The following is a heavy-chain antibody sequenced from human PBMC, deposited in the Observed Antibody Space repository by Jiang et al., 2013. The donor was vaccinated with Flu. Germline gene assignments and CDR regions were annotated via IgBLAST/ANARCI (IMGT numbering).Heavy chain of an antibody. CDR1: GGSITRGDYS. CDR2: IYQRGST. V-gene: IGHV4-30-2*01. D-gene: IGHD3-22*01. CDR3: ARVYFYDRSGYFDY. J-gene: IGHJ4*02. Sequence: GLVKTSQTLSLTCGVSGGSITRGDYSWSWIRQPPGKGLEWIGNIYQRGSTYYNPSLKSRVTISADRSKNQFSLRLSSVTAADTAVYYCARVYFYDRSGYFDYWGQGTLVTVSS.